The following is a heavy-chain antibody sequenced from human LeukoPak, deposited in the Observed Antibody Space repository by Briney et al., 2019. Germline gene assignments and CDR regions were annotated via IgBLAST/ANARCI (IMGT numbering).Heavy chain of an antibody. J-gene: IGHJ4*02. CDR2: ISSSGSTI. CDR1: GFTFSSYE. V-gene: IGHV3-48*03. D-gene: IGHD5-18*01. Sequence: PGGSLRLSCAASGFTFSSYEMNWVRQAPGKGLEWVSYISSSGSTIYYVDSVKGRFTISRDNAKNSLYLQMNSLRAEDTAVYYCARIPRIDTAMAGNDYWGQGTLVTVSS. CDR3: ARIPRIDTAMAGNDY.